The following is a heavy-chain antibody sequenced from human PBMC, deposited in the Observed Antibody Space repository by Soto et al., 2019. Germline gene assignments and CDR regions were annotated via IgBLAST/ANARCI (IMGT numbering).Heavy chain of an antibody. Sequence: ASVKVSCKASGYTFTSYDIKWVRQATGQGLEWMGWMNPNSGNTGYAQKFQGRVTMTRNTSISTAYMELSSLRSEDTAVYYCVVLRFLEWLLFIPWGQGTLVTVSS. D-gene: IGHD3-3*01. CDR1: GYTFTSYD. CDR3: VVLRFLEWLLFIP. J-gene: IGHJ5*02. CDR2: MNPNSGNT. V-gene: IGHV1-8*01.